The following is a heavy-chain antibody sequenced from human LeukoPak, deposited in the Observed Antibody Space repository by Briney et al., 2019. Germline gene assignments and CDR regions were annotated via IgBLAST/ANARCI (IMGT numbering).Heavy chain of an antibody. CDR3: ARDPNGDYVGAFDM. D-gene: IGHD4-17*01. CDR2: ISGSGGFT. Sequence: GGSLRLSCAASGFTFSTYAMSWVRQAPGKGLEWVSAISGSGGFTFYADSVKDRFTIFRDNSRNTLYLQMNSLRADDTAVYFCARDPNGDYVGAFDMWGQGTEVTVSS. V-gene: IGHV3-23*01. CDR1: GFTFSTYA. J-gene: IGHJ3*02.